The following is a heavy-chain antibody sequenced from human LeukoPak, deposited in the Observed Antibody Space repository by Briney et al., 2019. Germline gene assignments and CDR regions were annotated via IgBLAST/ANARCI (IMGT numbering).Heavy chain of an antibody. CDR3: ARTAGYSSSWGLDY. CDR1: GDSISSGDYY. Sequence: SQTLSLTCTVSGDSISSGDYYWSWIRQPPGTGLEWIGYIYYSGSTYYNPSLKSRVTISVDTSKNQFSLKLSSVTAADTAVYYCARTAGYSSSWGLDYWGQGTLVTVSS. J-gene: IGHJ4*02. D-gene: IGHD6-13*01. V-gene: IGHV4-30-4*08. CDR2: IYYSGST.